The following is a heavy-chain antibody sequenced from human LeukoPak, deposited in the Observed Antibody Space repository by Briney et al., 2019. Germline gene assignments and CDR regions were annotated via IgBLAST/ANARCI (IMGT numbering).Heavy chain of an antibody. CDR1: GVSISSSSFC. CDR3: ASRGHYYDSSGPGVGY. Sequence: SETLSLTCTVSGVSISSSSFCWGWIRQPPGKGLEWIVSIYYSGSTYYTPWLKSRVTISVETSKNQFCLKLSSVTAADTAVYYCASRGHYYDSSGPGVGYWGQGTLVTVSS. V-gene: IGHV4-39*01. J-gene: IGHJ4*02. D-gene: IGHD3-22*01. CDR2: IYYSGST.